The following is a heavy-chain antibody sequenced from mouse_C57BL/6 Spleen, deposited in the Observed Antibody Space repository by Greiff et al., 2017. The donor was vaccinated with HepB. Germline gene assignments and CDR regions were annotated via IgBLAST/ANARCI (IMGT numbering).Heavy chain of an antibody. CDR3: ARRDGYSYFDY. J-gene: IGHJ2*01. D-gene: IGHD2-3*01. CDR1: GFTFSSYA. V-gene: IGHV5-4*03. Sequence: EVKVVESGGGLVKPGGSLKLSCAASGFTFSSYAMSWVRQTPEKRLEWVATISDGGSYTYYPDNVKGRFTISRDNAKNNLYLQMSHLKSEDTAMYYCARRDGYSYFDYWGQGTTLTVSS. CDR2: ISDGGSYT.